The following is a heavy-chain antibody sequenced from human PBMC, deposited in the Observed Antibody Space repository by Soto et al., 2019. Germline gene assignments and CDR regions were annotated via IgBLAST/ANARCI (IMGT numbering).Heavy chain of an antibody. D-gene: IGHD2-15*01. Sequence: ASETLSLTCAVSGGSVSSANWWSWVRQPPGMGLEWIGEIYHSGLSNYNPSLKSRVIISLDQSKNQVFLQLNFVTAADTAMYYCVRESRSTLDYWGQGALVTVSS. CDR2: IYHSGLS. CDR3: VRESRSTLDY. J-gene: IGHJ4*02. CDR1: GGSVSSANW. V-gene: IGHV4-4*02.